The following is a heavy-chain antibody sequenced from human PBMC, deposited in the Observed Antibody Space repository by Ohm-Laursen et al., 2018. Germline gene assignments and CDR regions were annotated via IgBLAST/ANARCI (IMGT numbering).Heavy chain of an antibody. CDR3: YCFSQHPDDYGGNLDY. CDR1: GGTFSSYA. D-gene: IGHD4-23*01. Sequence: SVKVSCKASGGTFSSYAISWVRQAPGQGLEWMGGIIPIFGTANYAQKFQGRVTITADESTSTAYMELSSLRSEDTAVYYCYCFSQHPDDYGGNLDYWGQGTLVTVSS. CDR2: IIPIFGTA. J-gene: IGHJ4*02. V-gene: IGHV1-69*13.